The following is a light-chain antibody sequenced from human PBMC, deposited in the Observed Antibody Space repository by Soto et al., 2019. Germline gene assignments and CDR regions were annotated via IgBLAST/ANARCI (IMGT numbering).Light chain of an antibody. J-gene: IGLJ2*01. CDR1: SSDVGGYNF. CDR3: SSYAGSTMLV. CDR2: EVS. V-gene: IGLV2-8*01. Sequence: SVLTQPPSASGSPGQSVTISCTGTSSDVGGYNFVSWYQQHPGKAPQLMIYEVSKRPSGVPDRFSGSKSGNTASLTVSGLQAEDEADYYCSSYAGSTMLVFGGGTKVTVL.